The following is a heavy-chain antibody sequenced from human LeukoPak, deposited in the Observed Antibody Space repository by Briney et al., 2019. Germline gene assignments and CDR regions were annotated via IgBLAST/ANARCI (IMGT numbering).Heavy chain of an antibody. CDR1: GFTFSSYA. V-gene: IGHV3-21*01. CDR2: ISSSSSYI. CDR3: ARTGYCSGGSCIDY. Sequence: GGSLRLSCAASGFTFSSYAMSWVRQAPRKGLEWVSSISSSSSYIYYADSVKGRFTISRDNAKNSLYLQMNSLRAEDTAVYYCARTGYCSGGSCIDYWGQGTLVTVSS. J-gene: IGHJ4*02. D-gene: IGHD2-15*01.